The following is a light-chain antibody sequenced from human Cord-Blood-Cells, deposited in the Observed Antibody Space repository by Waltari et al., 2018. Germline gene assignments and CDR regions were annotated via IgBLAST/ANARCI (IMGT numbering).Light chain of an antibody. CDR1: QSISSY. Sequence: DIQMTQSTSSLSESVGDRVTITCRASQSISSYLNWYQQKPGKAPKLLIYAASSLQSGVPSRFSGSGSGTDFTLTISSLQPEDFATYYCQQSYSTPWTFGQGTKVEIK. V-gene: IGKV1-39*01. J-gene: IGKJ1*01. CDR3: QQSYSTPWT. CDR2: AAS.